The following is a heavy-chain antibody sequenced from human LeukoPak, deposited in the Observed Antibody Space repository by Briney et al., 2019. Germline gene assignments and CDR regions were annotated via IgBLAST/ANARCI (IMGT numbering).Heavy chain of an antibody. CDR1: GFTFDDYA. Sequence: GGSLRLSCAASGFTFDDYAMHWVRQAPGKGLEWVSGISWNSGSIGYADSVKGRFTISRDNAKNSLYLQMNSLRAEDTALYYCARARHYYGSGSYSRDAFDIWGQGTMVTVSS. V-gene: IGHV3-9*01. CDR2: ISWNSGSI. CDR3: ARARHYYGSGSYSRDAFDI. D-gene: IGHD3-10*01. J-gene: IGHJ3*02.